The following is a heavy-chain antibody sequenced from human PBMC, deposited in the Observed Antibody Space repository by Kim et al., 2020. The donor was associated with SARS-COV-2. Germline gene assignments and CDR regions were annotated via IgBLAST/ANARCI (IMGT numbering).Heavy chain of an antibody. Sequence: SLTSRVTISRDTSKNQFSLELTSVTAADTAVYYCARHETVPAYRNGLDVWGQGTTVTVSS. CDR3: ARHETVPAYRNGLDV. D-gene: IGHD3-16*01. V-gene: IGHV4-59*08. J-gene: IGHJ6*02.